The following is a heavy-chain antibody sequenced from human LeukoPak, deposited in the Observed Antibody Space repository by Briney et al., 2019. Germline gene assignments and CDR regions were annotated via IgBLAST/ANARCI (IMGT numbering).Heavy chain of an antibody. Sequence: GGSLRLSCAGSGFTFINYGMIWVRQAPGKGLEWVSVIYSGGSTYYADSVKGRFTISRDNSKNTLYLQMNSLRAEDTAVYYCARDSSQTHSTWGQGTLVTVSS. J-gene: IGHJ4*02. CDR2: IYSGGST. D-gene: IGHD2/OR15-2a*01. V-gene: IGHV3-53*01. CDR3: ARDSSQTHST. CDR1: GFTFINYG.